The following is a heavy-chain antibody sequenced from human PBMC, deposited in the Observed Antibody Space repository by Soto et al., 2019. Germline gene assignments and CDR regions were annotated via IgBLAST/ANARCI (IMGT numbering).Heavy chain of an antibody. Sequence: QVQLVQSGAEVKKPGSSVKVSCKASGGTFSSYAISWVRQAPGQGLEWMGIINPSGGSTSYAQKFQGRVTMTRDTSTSTVYMELSSLRSEDTAVYYCARIKGSSGSPGLDPWGQGTLVTVSS. CDR1: GGTFSSYA. D-gene: IGHD3-22*01. V-gene: IGHV1-46*01. CDR3: ARIKGSSGSPGLDP. J-gene: IGHJ5*02. CDR2: INPSGGST.